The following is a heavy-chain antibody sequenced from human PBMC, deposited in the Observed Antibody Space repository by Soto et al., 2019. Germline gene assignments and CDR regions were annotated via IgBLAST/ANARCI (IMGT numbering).Heavy chain of an antibody. CDR3: ARSVVVVAAKDY. Sequence: GGSLRLSCAASGFTFSIYAMHWVRQAPGKGLEWVALISYDGSTIYYADSVKGRFTISRDNSKSTLYLQMNSLRAEDTAVYYCARSVVVVAAKDYWGQGTLVTVSS. J-gene: IGHJ4*02. CDR2: ISYDGSTI. CDR1: GFTFSIYA. D-gene: IGHD2-15*01. V-gene: IGHV3-30-3*01.